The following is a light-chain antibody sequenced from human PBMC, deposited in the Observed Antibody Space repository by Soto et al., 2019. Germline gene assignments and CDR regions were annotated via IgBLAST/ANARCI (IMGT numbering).Light chain of an antibody. CDR2: AAS. CDR1: HGIRND. CDR3: LQHNSHPIN. J-gene: IGKJ5*01. Sequence: DIQMTQSPSSLSASVGDRVTITCRASHGIRNDLAWYQQKPGKAPRRLIYAASSLQFGVTSRFSGSGSGTEFTLTISSLQPEDFATYYCLQHNSHPINFGQGTRMEIK. V-gene: IGKV1-17*01.